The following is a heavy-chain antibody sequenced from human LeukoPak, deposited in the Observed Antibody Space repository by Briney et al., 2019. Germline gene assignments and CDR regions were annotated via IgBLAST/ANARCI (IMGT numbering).Heavy chain of an antibody. D-gene: IGHD3-22*01. Sequence: GGSLRLSCAASGFTFSDYYMSWIRQAPGKGLEWVSVIYSGGSTFYADSVKGRFSISRDNSKNTVYLQMNSLRAEDTAVYYCARMLGYDSSGYYRGFFDYWGQGTLVTVSS. V-gene: IGHV3-66*01. CDR1: GFTFSDYY. J-gene: IGHJ4*02. CDR3: ARMLGYDSSGYYRGFFDY. CDR2: IYSGGST.